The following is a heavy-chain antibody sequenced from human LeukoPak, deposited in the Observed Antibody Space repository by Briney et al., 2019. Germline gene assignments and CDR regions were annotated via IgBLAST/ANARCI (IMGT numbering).Heavy chain of an antibody. V-gene: IGHV4-31*03. D-gene: IGHD1-1*01. CDR2: IYYSGST. Sequence: LSLTCTVSGGSISSGGYYWSWIRQHPGKGLEWIGYIYYSGSTYYNPSLKSRVTISVDTSKNQFSLKLSSVTAADTAVYYCARVNWNLRGLIDYWSQGTLVTVSS. CDR3: ARVNWNLRGLIDY. CDR1: GGSISSGGYY. J-gene: IGHJ4*02.